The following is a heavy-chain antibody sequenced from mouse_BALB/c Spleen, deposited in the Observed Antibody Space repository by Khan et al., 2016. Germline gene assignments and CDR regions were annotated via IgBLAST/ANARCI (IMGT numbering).Heavy chain of an antibody. CDR1: GYSITSDYA. V-gene: IGHV3-2*02. CDR3: AIPDYVDKDAMDY. D-gene: IGHD2-13*01. CDR2: ISYSGST. J-gene: IGHJ4*01. Sequence: EVQLQESGPGLVKPSQSLSLTCTVTGYSITSDYAWNWIRQFPGNRLEWMGYISYSGSTSYNPSLKSRISITRDTSKNQFFLQLNSVTSEDTATXYCAIPDYVDKDAMDYWGQGTSVTVSS.